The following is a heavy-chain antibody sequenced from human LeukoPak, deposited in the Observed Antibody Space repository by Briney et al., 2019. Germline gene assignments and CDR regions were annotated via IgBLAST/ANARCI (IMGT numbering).Heavy chain of an antibody. CDR1: GYSFTSYW. CDR2: IYPGDSDA. J-gene: IGHJ3*02. CDR3: ASGPGGSYGPFDAFDI. Sequence: GESLKISCKGSGYSFTSYWIGWVRPMPGKGLEWMGIIYPGDSDARYSPSFQGQVTISADKSISTAYLQWSSLKASDTAMYYCASGPGGSYGPFDAFDIWGQGTMVTVSS. D-gene: IGHD1-26*01. V-gene: IGHV5-51*01.